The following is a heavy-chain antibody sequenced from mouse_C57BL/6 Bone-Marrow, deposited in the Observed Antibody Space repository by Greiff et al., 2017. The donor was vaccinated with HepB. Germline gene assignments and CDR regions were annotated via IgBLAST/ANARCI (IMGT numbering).Heavy chain of an antibody. CDR3: ARGGGGDRYFDV. CDR2: ISDGGSYT. V-gene: IGHV5-4*03. J-gene: IGHJ1*03. Sequence: EVKLMESGGGLVKPGGSLKLSCAASGFTFSSYAMSWVRQTPEKRLEWVATISDGGSYTYYPDNVKGRFTISRDNAKNNLYLQLSHLKSEDTAMYYCARGGGGDRYFDVWGTGTTVTVSS. CDR1: GFTFSSYA. D-gene: IGHD3-3*01.